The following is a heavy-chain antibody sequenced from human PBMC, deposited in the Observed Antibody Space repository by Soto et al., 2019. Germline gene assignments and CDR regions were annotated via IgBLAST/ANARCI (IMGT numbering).Heavy chain of an antibody. J-gene: IGHJ4*02. Sequence: QLQLQESGPGLVKPSETLSLTCTVSGGSISSSGYYWGWIRQPPGKGLEWIGTIYYSGSTYYNPALTRXAXIXXGTSKILSSRQLSSVTAADTAVYYCARQFSFYGDYGRSFDFWGQGTLVTVSS. V-gene: IGHV4-39*01. D-gene: IGHD4-17*01. CDR2: IYYSGST. CDR3: ARQFSFYGDYGRSFDF. CDR1: GGSISSSGYY.